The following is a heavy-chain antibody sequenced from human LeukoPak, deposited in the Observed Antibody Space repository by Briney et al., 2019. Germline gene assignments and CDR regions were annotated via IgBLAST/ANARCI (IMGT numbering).Heavy chain of an antibody. CDR2: IYYSGST. CDR1: GGSISSYY. J-gene: IGHJ3*01. D-gene: IGHD4/OR15-4a*01. CDR3: ARETIEAFDV. V-gene: IGHV4-59*12. Sequence: SETLSLTCTVSGGSISSYYWSWIRQPPGKGLEWIGYIYYSGSTNYNPSLKSRVTISVDTSKNQFSLKLSSVTAADTAVYYCARETIEAFDVWGQGTMVTVSS.